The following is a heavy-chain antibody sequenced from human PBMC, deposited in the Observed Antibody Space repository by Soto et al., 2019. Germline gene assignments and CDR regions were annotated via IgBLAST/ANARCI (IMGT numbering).Heavy chain of an antibody. D-gene: IGHD2-15*01. CDR3: ARETNCSDGVCYSEYFQR. CDR2: VNPSGGST. V-gene: IGHV1-46*01. Sequence: QVQLVQSGAEVKKPGASVKVSCKASGYIFTAYSMHWVRQAPGQGLEWMGVVNPSGGSTNYAQKFRGIITMNRDTSTSTVYMDLSSLTSEYTAVYYCARETNCSDGVCYSEYFQRWGQGTLGTVSS. CDR1: GYIFTAYS. J-gene: IGHJ1*01.